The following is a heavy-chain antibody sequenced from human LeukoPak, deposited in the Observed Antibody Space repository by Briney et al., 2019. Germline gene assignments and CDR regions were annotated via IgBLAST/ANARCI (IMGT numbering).Heavy chain of an antibody. Sequence: ASVTVSCKASGYTFTGYYMHWVRQAPGQGLEWMGWINPKIGGTNYAQKFQGRVTMTRDTSISTAYMELSRLRSDDTAVYYCARGSLGYSSSWYSDYYYYMDVWGKGTTVTVSS. CDR3: ARGSLGYSSSWYSDYYYYMDV. V-gene: IGHV1-2*02. CDR1: GYTFTGYY. D-gene: IGHD6-13*01. CDR2: INPKIGGT. J-gene: IGHJ6*03.